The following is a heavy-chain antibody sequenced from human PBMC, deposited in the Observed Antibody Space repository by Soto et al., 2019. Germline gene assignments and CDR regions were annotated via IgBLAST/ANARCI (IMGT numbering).Heavy chain of an antibody. V-gene: IGHV3-23*01. CDR1: GITFSSYA. D-gene: IGHD6-6*01. CDR2: ISGSGGST. J-gene: IGHJ4*02. Sequence: GGSLRLSCAASGITFSSYAMSWVRQAPGKGLEWFSAISGSGGSTYYADSVKGRFTISRDNSKNTLYLQMNSLRAEDTAVYYCVEYSSSSAFDYWGQGTLVTVSS. CDR3: VEYSSSSAFDY.